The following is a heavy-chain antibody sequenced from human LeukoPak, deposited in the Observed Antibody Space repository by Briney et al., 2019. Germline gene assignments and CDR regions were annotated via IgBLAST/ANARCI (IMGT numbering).Heavy chain of an antibody. D-gene: IGHD5-18*01. CDR1: GFTFRSYG. J-gene: IGHJ4*02. Sequence: GGSLRLSCTASGFTFRSYGMHWVRQAPGKGPEWLAFIQSDGGNKYYADSVKGRFTISRDNAKTSLYLQMNSLRAEDTAVYYCARDLSGVTGYTYGRGIDYWGQGTLVTVSS. CDR3: ARDLSGVTGYTYGRGIDY. CDR2: IQSDGGNK. V-gene: IGHV3-30*02.